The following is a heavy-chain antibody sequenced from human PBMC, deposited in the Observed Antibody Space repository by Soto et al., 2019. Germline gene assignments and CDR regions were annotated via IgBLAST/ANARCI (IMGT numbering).Heavy chain of an antibody. D-gene: IGHD3-9*01. Sequence: SETLSLTCTVSGGSVSSGSYYWSWIRQPPGKGLEWIGYIYYSGSTNYNPPLKSRVTLSVDTSKNQFSLKLSSVTAADTAVYYCARDWYDILTGYVTWGQGSLVTVSS. CDR1: GGSVSSGSYY. CDR2: IYYSGST. V-gene: IGHV4-61*01. CDR3: ARDWYDILTGYVT. J-gene: IGHJ5*02.